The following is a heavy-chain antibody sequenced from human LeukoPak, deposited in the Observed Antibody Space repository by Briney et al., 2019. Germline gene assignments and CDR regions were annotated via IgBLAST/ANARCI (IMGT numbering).Heavy chain of an antibody. CDR3: ARSQDYVWGSYRGSFDY. Sequence: ASVKVSCTASGYTFTGYYMHWVRQAPGQGLEWMGWINPNSGGTNYAQKFQGRVTMTRDTSISTAYMELSRLRSDDTAVYYCARSQDYVWGSYRGSFDYWGQGTLVTVSS. CDR2: INPNSGGT. V-gene: IGHV1-2*02. J-gene: IGHJ4*02. D-gene: IGHD3-16*02. CDR1: GYTFTGYY.